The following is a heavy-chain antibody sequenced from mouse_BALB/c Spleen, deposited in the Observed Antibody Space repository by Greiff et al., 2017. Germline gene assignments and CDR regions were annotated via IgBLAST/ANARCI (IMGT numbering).Heavy chain of an antibody. D-gene: IGHD1-2*01. CDR3: ARSYYGYGFDV. CDR2: IYWDDDK. V-gene: IGHV8-12*01. Sequence: QVTLKVSGPGILQPSQTLSLTCSFSGFSLSTSGMGVSWIRQPSGKGLEWLAHIYWDDDKRYNPSLKSRLTISKDTSRNQVFLKITSVDTADTATYYCARSYYGYGFDVWGAGTTVTVSS. J-gene: IGHJ1*01. CDR1: GFSLSTSGMG.